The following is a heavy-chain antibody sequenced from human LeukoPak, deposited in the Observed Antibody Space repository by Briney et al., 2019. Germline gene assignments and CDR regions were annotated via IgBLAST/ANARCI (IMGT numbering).Heavy chain of an antibody. CDR3: ARPRLETYDSSGYPNAFDI. CDR1: GFTFSSYW. V-gene: IGHV3-7*01. CDR2: IKQDGSEK. J-gene: IGHJ3*02. D-gene: IGHD3-22*01. Sequence: GGSLRLSCAASGFTFSSYWMSWVRQAPGKGLEWVVNIKQDGSEKYYVDSVKGRFTISSDNAKNSLYLQMNSLRAEDTAVYYCARPRLETYDSSGYPNAFDIWGQGTMVTVSS.